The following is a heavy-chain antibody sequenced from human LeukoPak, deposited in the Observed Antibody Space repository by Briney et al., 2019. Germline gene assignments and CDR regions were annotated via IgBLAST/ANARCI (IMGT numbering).Heavy chain of an antibody. J-gene: IGHJ5*02. CDR1: GGSISRYY. CDR3: ARVDVGYDCWSGFPGFDP. D-gene: IGHD3-3*01. Sequence: SETLSLTCTVSGGSISRYYWSWIRQPPGTGLEWIGYVYYIGSTNSNPSRKSRVTISVYTSTSQFSLKLSSVTAADTAVYYCARVDVGYDCWSGFPGFDPWGQGTLVTVSS. CDR2: VYYIGST. V-gene: IGHV4-59*01.